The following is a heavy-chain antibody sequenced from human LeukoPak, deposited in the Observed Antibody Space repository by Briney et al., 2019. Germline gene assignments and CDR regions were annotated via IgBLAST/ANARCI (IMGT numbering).Heavy chain of an antibody. CDR3: ARDGSGYYYQDAFDI. J-gene: IGHJ3*02. Sequence: PGGSLRLSCAASGFTFGSYAMHWVRQAPGKGLEWVAVISYDGSNKYYADSVKGRFTISRDNSKNTLYLQMNSLRAEDTAVYYCARDGSGYYYQDAFDIWGQGTMVTVSS. V-gene: IGHV3-30*04. D-gene: IGHD3-22*01. CDR1: GFTFGSYA. CDR2: ISYDGSNK.